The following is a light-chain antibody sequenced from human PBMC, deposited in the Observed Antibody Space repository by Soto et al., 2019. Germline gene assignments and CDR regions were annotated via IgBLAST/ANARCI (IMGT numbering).Light chain of an antibody. CDR2: GAS. J-gene: IGKJ1*01. V-gene: IGKV3-20*01. Sequence: ESVLTQSPGTLSLSPGEKANLSFRASQSVNSSYLAWYQQKTGQAPRLPIYGASNKATGIPDKFNGSGAGTDFTLTVSRLEPEDFAVYYCQQFGSSSWTFGQGTKVDIK. CDR3: QQFGSSSWT. CDR1: QSVNSSY.